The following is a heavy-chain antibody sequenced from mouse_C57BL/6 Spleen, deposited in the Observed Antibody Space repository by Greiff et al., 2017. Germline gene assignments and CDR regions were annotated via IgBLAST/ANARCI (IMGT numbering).Heavy chain of an antibody. D-gene: IGHD3-2*02. CDR3: ARDSSGNVSWFAY. J-gene: IGHJ3*01. V-gene: IGHV1-39*01. CDR1: GYSFTDYN. CDR2: INPNYGTT. Sequence: VQLKESGPELVKPGASVKISCKASGYSFTDYNMNWVKQSHGKSLEWIGVINPNYGTTSYNQKFKGKATLTVDKSSSTAYMQLNSLTSEDSAVYYCARDSSGNVSWFAYWGQGTLVTVSA.